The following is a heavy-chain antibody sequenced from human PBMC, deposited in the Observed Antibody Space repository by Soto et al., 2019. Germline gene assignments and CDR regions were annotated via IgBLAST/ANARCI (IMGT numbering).Heavy chain of an antibody. D-gene: IGHD1-26*01. V-gene: IGHV1-2*02. CDR1: GYTFSGHY. CDR3: GRGRSGQIVVFY. J-gene: IGHJ4*02. Sequence: ASVKVSCKASGYTFSGHYIHWVRQAPEQGPEWMGEIGPESGATRYAQRFQGRVTMTRDMSITTVYMELNNLSPDDTAVYYCGRGRSGQIVVFYWGQGTPVTVSS. CDR2: IGPESGAT.